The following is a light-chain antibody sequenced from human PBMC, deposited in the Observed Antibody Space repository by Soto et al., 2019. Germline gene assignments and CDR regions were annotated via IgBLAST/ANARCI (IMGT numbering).Light chain of an antibody. Sequence: DIQMTQSPSTLSASVGDRVTVTCRASQHVDSFLAWYQQKPGKAPKLLIYLAARLETGVPSRFSSSGSGTAFTITIIGLPPDDFSTYSCQHNNSQSFYTFGQGTKLEI. V-gene: IGKV1-5*03. CDR2: LAA. CDR1: QHVDSF. J-gene: IGKJ2*01. CDR3: QHNNSQSFYT.